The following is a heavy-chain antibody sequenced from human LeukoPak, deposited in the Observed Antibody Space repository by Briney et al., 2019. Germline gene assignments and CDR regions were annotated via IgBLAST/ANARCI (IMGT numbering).Heavy chain of an antibody. CDR2: IYYSGST. V-gene: IGHV4-59*01. Sequence: SETLSLTCTVSGDSISSYYWSWIRQPPGKGLEWIGYIYYSGSTNYNPSLKSRVTISVDTSKNQFSLKLSSVTAADTAVYYCARAQESFDYWGQGTLVTVSS. CDR3: ARAQESFDY. J-gene: IGHJ4*02. CDR1: GDSISSYY.